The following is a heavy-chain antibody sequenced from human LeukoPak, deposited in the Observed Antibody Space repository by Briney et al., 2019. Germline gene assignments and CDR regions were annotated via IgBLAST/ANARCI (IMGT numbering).Heavy chain of an antibody. Sequence: SETLSLTCAVYGGSFSGYYWSWIRQPPGKGLEWIGEINHSGSTNYNPPLKSRVTISVDTSKNQFSLKLSSVTAADTAVYYCARGRRDLGYCSSTSCYNWFDPWGQGTLVTVSS. CDR2: INHSGST. CDR1: GGSFSGYY. J-gene: IGHJ5*02. V-gene: IGHV4-34*01. D-gene: IGHD2-2*01. CDR3: ARGRRDLGYCSSTSCYNWFDP.